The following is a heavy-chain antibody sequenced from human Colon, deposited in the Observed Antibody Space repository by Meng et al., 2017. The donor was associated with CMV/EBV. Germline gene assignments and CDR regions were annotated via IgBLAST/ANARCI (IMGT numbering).Heavy chain of an antibody. D-gene: IGHD1-14*01. CDR2: LYSGGSR. CDR3: AKDHFIHGNQRPLAFDS. Sequence: GESLKISCAVSGVTASSSYISWVRQAPGKGLEWVSLLYSGGSRYYADSVKGRFSISSDSSKNTLHLQMNSLRAEDTAVYYCAKDHFIHGNQRPLAFDSWGQGTLVTVSS. CDR1: GVTASSSY. V-gene: IGHV3-53*01. J-gene: IGHJ4*02.